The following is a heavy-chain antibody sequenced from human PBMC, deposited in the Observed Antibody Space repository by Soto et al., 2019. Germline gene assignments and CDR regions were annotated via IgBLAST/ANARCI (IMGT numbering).Heavy chain of an antibody. D-gene: IGHD2-2*01. V-gene: IGHV4-30-4*01. J-gene: IGHJ6*02. CDR2: IYYSGST. CDR3: ARGGNIVVVPAAIPHYYYYGMDV. Sequence: SETLSLTCTVSGGSISSGDYYWSWIRQPPGKGLEWIGYIYYSGSTYYNPSLKSRVTISVDTSKNQFSLKLSSVTAADTAVYYCARGGNIVVVPAAIPHYYYYGMDVWGQGTTVTVS. CDR1: GGSISSGDYY.